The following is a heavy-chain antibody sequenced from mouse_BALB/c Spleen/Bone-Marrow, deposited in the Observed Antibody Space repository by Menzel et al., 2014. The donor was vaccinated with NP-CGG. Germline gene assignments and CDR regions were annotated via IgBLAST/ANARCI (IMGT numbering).Heavy chain of an antibody. D-gene: IGHD1-1*01. CDR3: TRSITTAVEFDY. Sequence: EAQLQQSGTVLARPGASVKMSCKASGYSFTSYWMYWIKQRPGQGLEWIGAIYPGNSGTSYNQNFKGKAKLTAVTSASTAYMELSSLTNEDSAVYYCTRSITTAVEFDYWGQGTTLTVSS. J-gene: IGHJ2*01. V-gene: IGHV1-5*01. CDR2: IYPGNSGT. CDR1: GYSFTSYW.